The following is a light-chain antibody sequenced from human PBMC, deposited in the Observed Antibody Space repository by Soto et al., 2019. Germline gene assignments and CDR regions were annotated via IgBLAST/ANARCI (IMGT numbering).Light chain of an antibody. Sequence: QSVLTQPPSVSGSPGQSVTISCTGSSSDVGSYNRVSWYQQPPGTAPKLMIYEVSNRPSGVPDRFSGSKSGNTASLTISGLQAEDEADYCCSSYTSSLVIFGGGTKLTVL. V-gene: IGLV2-18*02. J-gene: IGLJ2*01. CDR1: SSDVGSYNR. CDR3: SSYTSSLVI. CDR2: EVS.